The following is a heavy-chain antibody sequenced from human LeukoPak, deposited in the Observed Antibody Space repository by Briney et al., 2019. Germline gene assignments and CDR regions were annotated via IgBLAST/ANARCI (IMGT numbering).Heavy chain of an antibody. Sequence: SQTLSLTCTVSGVSLSSGSYYWGWIRPPAGKGLEWIERIYTSGSTNYNPSLKSRVTISVDTSKNQFSLELSSVTAADTAVYYCARTPGSYDAFDIWGQGTMVTVSS. V-gene: IGHV4-61*02. D-gene: IGHD1-26*01. CDR3: ARTPGSYDAFDI. CDR1: GVSLSSGSYY. CDR2: IYTSGST. J-gene: IGHJ3*02.